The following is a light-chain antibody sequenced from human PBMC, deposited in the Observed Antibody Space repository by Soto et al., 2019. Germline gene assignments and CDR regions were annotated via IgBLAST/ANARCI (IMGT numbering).Light chain of an antibody. CDR3: QQSYSDPIT. Sequence: DIQMTQSPSSLSASVGDRVTITCRASQSITTYLNWHQQKPGKAPKLLIYAASSLQSGVPSRFSGSGSGTDFTLTISSLQPEDFASYYCQQSYSDPITFGQGTRREMK. J-gene: IGKJ5*01. CDR1: QSITTY. V-gene: IGKV1-39*01. CDR2: AAS.